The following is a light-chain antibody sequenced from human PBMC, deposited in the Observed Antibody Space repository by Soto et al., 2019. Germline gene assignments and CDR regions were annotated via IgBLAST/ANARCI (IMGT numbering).Light chain of an antibody. J-gene: IGKJ2*01. V-gene: IGKV3-20*01. CDR1: QYISTK. CDR3: QQYYSTPYT. Sequence: VLTQSPDSLSLSPGERATLSCRASQYISTKLAWYQQKPGQAPRLLFSGAFNRATDTPDRFSGSGSGTDFTLIISGVEAEDVAVYYCQQYYSTPYTFGQGTKLEIK. CDR2: GAF.